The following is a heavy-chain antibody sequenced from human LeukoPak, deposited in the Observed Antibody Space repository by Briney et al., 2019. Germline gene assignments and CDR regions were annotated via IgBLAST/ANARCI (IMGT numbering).Heavy chain of an antibody. V-gene: IGHV3-23*01. J-gene: IGHJ4*02. D-gene: IGHD3-22*01. CDR3: ANPNRYYDSSGYRY. CDR2: ISGSGGST. CDR1: GFTFSSYS. Sequence: GGSLRLSCAASGFTFSSYSMNWVRQAPGKGLEWVSAISGSGGSTYYADSVKGRFTISRDNSKNTLYLQMNSLRAEDTAVYYCANPNRYYDSSGYRYWGQGTLVTVSS.